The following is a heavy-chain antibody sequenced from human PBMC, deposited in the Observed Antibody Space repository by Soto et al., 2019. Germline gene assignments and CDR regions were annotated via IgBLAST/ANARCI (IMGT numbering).Heavy chain of an antibody. J-gene: IGHJ4*02. Sequence: QITLKESGPTLVKPTQTLTLTCTFSGFSLITSGVGVAWIRQPPGKALEWLALIYWDDDKPYSPSLKSRLTITKDTSENQVVLRMSNMAPVDTATYYCARRPDYGDDFDFWGQGTLVTVSS. CDR3: ARRPDYGDDFDF. V-gene: IGHV2-5*02. CDR2: IYWDDDK. CDR1: GFSLITSGVG. D-gene: IGHD4-17*01.